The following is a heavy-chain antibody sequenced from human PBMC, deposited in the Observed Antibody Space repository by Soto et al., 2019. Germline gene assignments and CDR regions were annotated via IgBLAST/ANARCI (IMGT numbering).Heavy chain of an antibody. CDR3: ARSKVAFNWFDP. Sequence: LSLTCTVSGGSISSGGYYWSWIRQHPGKGLEWIGYIYYSGSTYYNPSLKSRVTISVDTSKNQFSLKLSSVTAADTAVYYCARSKVAFNWFDPWGQGTLVTVSS. D-gene: IGHD2-15*01. CDR2: IYYSGST. V-gene: IGHV4-31*03. CDR1: GGSISSGGYY. J-gene: IGHJ5*02.